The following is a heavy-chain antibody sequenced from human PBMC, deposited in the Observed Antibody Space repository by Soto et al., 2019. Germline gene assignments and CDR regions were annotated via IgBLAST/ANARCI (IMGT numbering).Heavy chain of an antibody. V-gene: IGHV3-23*01. CDR2: ISGSGGST. CDR1: GFTFSSYA. J-gene: IGHJ5*02. CDR3: AKDYTRGLITHIALHWFDP. Sequence: EVQLLESGGGLVQPGGSLRLSCAASGFTFSSYAMSWVRQAPGKGLEWVSAISGSGGSTYYEDSVKGRFTISRDNSKNTLYLQMNSLRAEDTAVYYCAKDYTRGLITHIALHWFDPWGQGTLVTVSS. D-gene: IGHD3-16*01.